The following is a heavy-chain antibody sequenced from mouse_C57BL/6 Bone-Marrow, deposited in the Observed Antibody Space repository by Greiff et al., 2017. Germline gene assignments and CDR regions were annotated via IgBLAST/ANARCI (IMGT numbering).Heavy chain of an antibody. CDR2: IRNNANTLAT. CDR3: TRRSIYTKGYYFDY. D-gene: IGHD1-1*01. Sequence: EVKLMESGGGLVQPGGSMKLSCAASGFTFSDAWMDWVRQSPEKGLEWVAEIRNNANTLATYYAESVKGRFTISRDDSKNSVYLQMNSLRAEDTGIYYCTRRSIYTKGYYFDYWGQGTTLTVSS. V-gene: IGHV6-6*01. CDR1: GFTFSDAW. J-gene: IGHJ2*01.